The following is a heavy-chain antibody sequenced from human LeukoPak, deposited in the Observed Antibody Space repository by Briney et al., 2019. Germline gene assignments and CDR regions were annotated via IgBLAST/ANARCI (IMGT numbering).Heavy chain of an antibody. V-gene: IGHV3-23*01. Sequence: GGSLRLSCAASGLTFSIHWMNWVRQAPGKGLEWVSAISGSGGSTYYADSVKGRFTISRDNSKNSLYLQMNSLRAEDTAVYYCARDGGDGYVDYWGQGTLVTVSS. CDR2: ISGSGGST. CDR1: GLTFSIHW. D-gene: IGHD5-24*01. CDR3: ARDGGDGYVDY. J-gene: IGHJ4*02.